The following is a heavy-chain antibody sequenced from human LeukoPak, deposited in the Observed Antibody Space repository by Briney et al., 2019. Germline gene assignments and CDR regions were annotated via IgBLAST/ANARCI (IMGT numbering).Heavy chain of an antibody. CDR1: GYTFTNYY. CDR3: ARENSGGWYYFDY. J-gene: IGHJ4*02. V-gene: IGHV1-46*01. CDR2: INPSSGST. Sequence: ASVKVSCEASGYTFTNYYMHWVRQAPGQGLEWMGIINPSSGSTTYAQQFQGRVTMTRDTSTSTVVMELSSLRPEDTAFFFCARENSGGWYYFDYWGQGTLVTVSS. D-gene: IGHD2-15*01.